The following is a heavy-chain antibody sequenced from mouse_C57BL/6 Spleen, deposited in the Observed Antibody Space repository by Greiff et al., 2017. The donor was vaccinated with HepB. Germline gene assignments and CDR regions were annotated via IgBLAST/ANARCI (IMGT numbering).Heavy chain of an antibody. CDR2: IHPNSGST. J-gene: IGHJ3*01. CDR1: GYTFTSYW. D-gene: IGHD1-1*01. CDR3: ARHYGSSYGSY. Sequence: QVQLQQPGAELVKPGASVKLSCKASGYTFTSYWMHWVKQRPGQGLEWIGMIHPNSGSTNYNEKFKSKATLTVDKSSSTAYMQLSSLTSEDSAVYYCARHYGSSYGSYWGQGTLVTVSA. V-gene: IGHV1-64*01.